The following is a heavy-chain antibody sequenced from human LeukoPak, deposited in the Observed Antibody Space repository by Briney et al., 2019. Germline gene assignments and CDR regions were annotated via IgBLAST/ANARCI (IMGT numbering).Heavy chain of an antibody. D-gene: IGHD6-19*01. CDR1: GGSFSGYY. CDR3: ARGGEISPHPYSSGWYDAFDI. CDR2: INHSGST. J-gene: IGHJ3*02. Sequence: PSETLSLTCAVYGGSFSGYYWSWIRQPPGKGLEWIGEINHSGSTNYNPSLKSRVTISVDTSKNQFSLKLSSVTAADTAGYYCARGGEISPHPYSSGWYDAFDIWGQGTMVTVSS. V-gene: IGHV4-34*01.